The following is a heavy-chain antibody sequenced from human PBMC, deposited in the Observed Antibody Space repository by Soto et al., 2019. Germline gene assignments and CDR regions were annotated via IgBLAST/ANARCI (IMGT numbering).Heavy chain of an antibody. CDR3: ARASRNWGSIDMDYYYYYYMDV. CDR1: GFTVSSNY. D-gene: IGHD7-27*01. V-gene: IGHV3-66*01. Sequence: GGSLRLSCAASGFTVSSNYMSWVRQAPGKGLEWVSVIYSGGSTYYADSVKGRFTISRDNSKNTLYLQMNSLRAEDTAVYYCARASRNWGSIDMDYYYYYYMDVWGKGTTVTVSS. CDR2: IYSGGST. J-gene: IGHJ6*03.